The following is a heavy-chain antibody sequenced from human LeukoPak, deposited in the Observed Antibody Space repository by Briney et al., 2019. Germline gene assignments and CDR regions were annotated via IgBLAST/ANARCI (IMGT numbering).Heavy chain of an antibody. Sequence: GGSLKLSCAASGFTFGGYAMSWVGRAPGKGLDWVSVTSGSGGTTYYADSVKGRFTISRDNTKNTLYLQMNSLRDEDTAVYYCARRIGGANNFDNWGQGTLVTVSS. CDR1: GFTFGGYA. CDR2: TSGSGGTT. V-gene: IGHV3-23*01. CDR3: ARRIGGANNFDN. J-gene: IGHJ4*02. D-gene: IGHD1-26*01.